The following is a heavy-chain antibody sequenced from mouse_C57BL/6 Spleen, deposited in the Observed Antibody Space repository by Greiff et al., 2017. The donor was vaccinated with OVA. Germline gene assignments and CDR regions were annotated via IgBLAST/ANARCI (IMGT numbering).Heavy chain of an antibody. Sequence: QVQLQQSGPELVKPGASVKISCKASGYAFSSSWMNWVKQRPGKGLEWIGRIYPGDGDTNYNGKFKGKATLTADKSSSTAYMQLSSLTSEDSAVYFCARSYYGSLYFDYWGQGTTLTVSS. V-gene: IGHV1-82*01. D-gene: IGHD1-1*01. CDR1: GYAFSSSW. J-gene: IGHJ2*01. CDR3: ARSYYGSLYFDY. CDR2: IYPGDGDT.